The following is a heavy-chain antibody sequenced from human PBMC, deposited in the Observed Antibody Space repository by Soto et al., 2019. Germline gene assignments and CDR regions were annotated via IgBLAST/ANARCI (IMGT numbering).Heavy chain of an antibody. CDR3: ARRGFFNGSGNYLLGYLGRTV. CDR1: GYSFTSYW. D-gene: IGHD3-3*01. J-gene: IGHJ6*02. V-gene: IGHV5-51*01. CDR2: IYPGDSDT. Sequence: GESQKLSCKGSGYSFTSYWIGWVRQMPGKGLEWMGIIYPGDSDTRYSPSFQGQVTVSADKSISNAYLQWSSLKASDTAMYYWARRGFFNGSGNYLLGYLGRTVGAQGT.